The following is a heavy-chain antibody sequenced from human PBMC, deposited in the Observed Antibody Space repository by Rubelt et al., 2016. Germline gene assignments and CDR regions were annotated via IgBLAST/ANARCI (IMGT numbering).Heavy chain of an antibody. CDR3: ARHTGIAVAGPIDY. J-gene: IGHJ4*02. Sequence: QVQLQQWGAGLLKPSETLSLTCAVYGGSFSGYYWSWIRQPPGKGLEWIGYIYYSGSTNYNPSLKSRVTISVDTYKHQFTLKLSSVTAADTAVYYWARHTGIAVAGPIDYWGQGTLVTVSS. D-gene: IGHD6-19*01. V-gene: IGHV4-34*11. CDR1: GGSFSGYY. CDR2: IYYSGST.